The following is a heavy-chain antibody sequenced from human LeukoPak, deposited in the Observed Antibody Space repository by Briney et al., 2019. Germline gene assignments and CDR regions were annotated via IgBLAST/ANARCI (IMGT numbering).Heavy chain of an antibody. CDR3: AKGARVFSNVSGSYRDFFDS. V-gene: IGHV3-23*01. CDR1: GFTFITYD. D-gene: IGHD3-10*01. CDR2: ISGSGNT. Sequence: GRSLRLSCAASGFTFITYDMGWVRQAPGKGLEWVSGISGSGNTFYVDSVRGRFIISRDNFKNTLNLQMNSLRDDDAAVYYCAKGARVFSNVSGSYRDFFDSWGQGTLVTVSS. J-gene: IGHJ5*01.